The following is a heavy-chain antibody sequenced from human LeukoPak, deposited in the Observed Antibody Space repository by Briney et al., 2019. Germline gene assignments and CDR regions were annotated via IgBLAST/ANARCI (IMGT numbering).Heavy chain of an antibody. Sequence: SETLSLTCAVYGGSFSGYYWSWIRQPPGKGLEWIGEINHSGSTTYNPSLKSRVTISVDTSKNQFSLKLSSVTAADTAVYYCARGIVGATTRGYYYYYYYMDVWGKGTTVTVSS. CDR2: INHSGST. V-gene: IGHV4-34*01. CDR3: ARGIVGATTRGYYYYYYYMDV. CDR1: GGSFSGYY. J-gene: IGHJ6*03. D-gene: IGHD1-26*01.